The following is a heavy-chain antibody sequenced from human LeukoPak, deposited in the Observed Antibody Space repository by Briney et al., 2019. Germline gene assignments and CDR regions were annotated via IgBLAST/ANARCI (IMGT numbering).Heavy chain of an antibody. V-gene: IGHV3-66*01. D-gene: IGHD3-22*01. Sequence: GGSLRLSCAASGLIVSSNYMSWVRQAPGKGLEWVSVIYSGGSTYYADSVKGRFTISRDNSKNTLYLQMNSLRAEDTAVYYCARMYRDSSGYPEYYFDYWGQGTLVTVSS. J-gene: IGHJ4*02. CDR3: ARMYRDSSGYPEYYFDY. CDR2: IYSGGST. CDR1: GLIVSSNY.